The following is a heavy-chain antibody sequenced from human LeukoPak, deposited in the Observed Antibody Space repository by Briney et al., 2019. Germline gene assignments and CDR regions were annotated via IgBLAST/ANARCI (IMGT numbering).Heavy chain of an antibody. V-gene: IGHV1-2*02. CDR3: ARGSYYDSSGYCPDY. D-gene: IGHD3-22*01. CDR1: GYTFTGCY. CDR2: INPNSGGT. J-gene: IGHJ4*02. Sequence: ASVKVSCKASGYTFTGCYMHWVRQAPGQGLERMGWINPNSGGTNYAQKFQGRVTMTRDTSISTAYMELSRLRSDDTAVYYCARGSYYDSSGYCPDYWGQGTLVTVSS.